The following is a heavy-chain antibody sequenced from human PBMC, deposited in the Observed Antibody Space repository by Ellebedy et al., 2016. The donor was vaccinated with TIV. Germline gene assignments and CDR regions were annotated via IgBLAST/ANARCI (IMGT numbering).Heavy chain of an antibody. V-gene: IGHV4-4*07. CDR3: ARHSGYYDSSGYRHWYFDL. D-gene: IGHD3-22*01. CDR1: GGSMSRYY. J-gene: IGHJ2*01. CDR2: IYSSGST. Sequence: SETLSLTCIVSGGSMSRYYWSWIRQPTGKGLEYIGRIYSSGSTNFNPSLRSRLTMSIDTSKNQFSLEMRSVTAADTAMYYCARHSGYYDSSGYRHWYFDLWGRGTLVTVSS.